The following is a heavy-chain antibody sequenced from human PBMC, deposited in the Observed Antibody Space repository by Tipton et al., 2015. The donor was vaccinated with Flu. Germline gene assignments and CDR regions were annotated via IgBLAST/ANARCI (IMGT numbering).Heavy chain of an antibody. CDR1: GDSIGSPYY. CDR3: ARLTYYYGSGTSDY. V-gene: IGHV4-38-2*01. D-gene: IGHD3-10*01. J-gene: IGHJ4*02. Sequence: TLSLTCSVSGDSIGSPYYWGWIRQPPGKGLEWIGSMSHSGRTYYSPSLKSRVTISADTWKTQFSLKLSSVTAADTAVYYCARLTYYYGSGTSDYWGQGTLVTVSS. CDR2: MSHSGRT.